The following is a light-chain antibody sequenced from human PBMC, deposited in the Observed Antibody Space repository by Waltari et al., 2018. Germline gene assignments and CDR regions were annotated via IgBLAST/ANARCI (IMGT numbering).Light chain of an antibody. J-gene: IGLJ2*01. CDR2: GNS. Sequence: QSVLTQPPSVSGAPGQRVTISCIGSSSNIGAGYDVHWYQQLPGTAPKLLIYGNSNRPSGVPDRVSGSKSGTSASLAITGLQAEDEADYYCQSYDSSLSGSHVVFGGGTKLTVL. CDR3: QSYDSSLSGSHVV. V-gene: IGLV1-40*01. CDR1: SSNIGAGYD.